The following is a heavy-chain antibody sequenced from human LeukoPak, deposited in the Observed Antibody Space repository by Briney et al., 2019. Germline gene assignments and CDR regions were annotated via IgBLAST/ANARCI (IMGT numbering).Heavy chain of an antibody. CDR3: ARWRSGYEPGPAWYYYYMDV. V-gene: IGHV3-20*04. D-gene: IGHD5-12*01. J-gene: IGHJ6*03. CDR1: GFTFSSYA. Sequence: GGSLRLSCAASGFTFSSYAMSWARQAPGKGLEWVSGINWNGGSTGNADSVKGRFTISRDNAKNSLYLQMNSLRAEDTALYYCARWRSGYEPGPAWYYYYMDVWGKGTTVTVSS. CDR2: INWNGGST.